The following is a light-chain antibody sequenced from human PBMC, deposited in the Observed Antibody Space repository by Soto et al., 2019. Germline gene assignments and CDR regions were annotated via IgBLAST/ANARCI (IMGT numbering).Light chain of an antibody. CDR1: SSDIGGYNY. CDR2: DVR. J-gene: IGLJ2*01. V-gene: IGLV2-14*03. Sequence: QSVLTQPASVSGSPGQSITISCTGTSSDIGGYNYISWYQQHPGKAPKFIIYDVRNRPSGVSNRFSGSRSGNTASLTISGLQAEDEADYYCSSYTSSSTVIFGGETKLTVL. CDR3: SSYTSSSTVI.